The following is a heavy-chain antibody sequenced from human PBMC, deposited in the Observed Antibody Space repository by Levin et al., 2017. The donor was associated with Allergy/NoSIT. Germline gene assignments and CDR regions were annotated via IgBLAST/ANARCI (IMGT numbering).Heavy chain of an antibody. J-gene: IGHJ3*02. V-gene: IGHV4-38-2*01. CDR1: GSSISSGYY. D-gene: IGHD1-26*01. Sequence: SSETLSLTCAVSGSSISSGYYWGWIRQPPGKGLEWIGSIYHSGSTYYNPSLKSRVTISVDTSKNQFSLKLSSVTAADTAVYYCAGSGRRGAFDIWGQGTMVTVSS. CDR3: AGSGRRGAFDI. CDR2: IYHSGST.